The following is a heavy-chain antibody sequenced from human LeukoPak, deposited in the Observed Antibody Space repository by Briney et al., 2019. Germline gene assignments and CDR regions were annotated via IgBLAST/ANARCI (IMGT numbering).Heavy chain of an antibody. Sequence: GGSLRLSCAASGFTFSSYAMSWVRQAPGKGLEWVSAISGSGGSTYYADSVKGRFTISRDNSKNTLYLQMNSLRAEDTAVYYCAKDLLHNEWEVLIFDYWGQGTLVTVSS. D-gene: IGHD1-26*01. J-gene: IGHJ4*02. CDR2: ISGSGGST. V-gene: IGHV3-23*01. CDR3: AKDLLHNEWEVLIFDY. CDR1: GFTFSSYA.